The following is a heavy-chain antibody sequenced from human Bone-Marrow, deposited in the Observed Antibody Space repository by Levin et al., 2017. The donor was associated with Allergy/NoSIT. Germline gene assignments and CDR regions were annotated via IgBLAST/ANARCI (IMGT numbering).Heavy chain of an antibody. CDR1: GFTVSSHY. J-gene: IGHJ5*02. CDR2: IYNDNNGGKT. CDR3: ARHDWLDP. Sequence: GESLKISCEVSGFTVSSHYMTWVRQAPGKGLEWVSLIYNDNNGGKTFYADSVKGRFTISRDKSKSMLYLQMNNLRVDDTAIYCCARHDWLDPWGQGTLVTVSS. V-gene: IGHV3-53*01.